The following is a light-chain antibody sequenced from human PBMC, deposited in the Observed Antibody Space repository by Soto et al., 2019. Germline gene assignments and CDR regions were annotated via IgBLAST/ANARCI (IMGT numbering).Light chain of an antibody. CDR2: KAS. CDR3: QQYGSSPLT. J-gene: IGKJ4*01. V-gene: IGKV1-5*03. Sequence: DIQMTQSPSSLSASVGDRVTITCRASQSISNYLNWYQQKPGKAPKLLIYKASSLESGVPSRFSGSGSGTDFTLTISRLQPGDFAVYFCQQYGSSPLTFGGGTKVDIK. CDR1: QSISNY.